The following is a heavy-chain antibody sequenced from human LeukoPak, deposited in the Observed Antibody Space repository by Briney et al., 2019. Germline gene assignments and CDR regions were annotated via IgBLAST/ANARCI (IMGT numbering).Heavy chain of an antibody. CDR1: GFTFSNYW. CDR3: AELGITMIGGV. D-gene: IGHD3-10*02. Sequence: GGSLRLSCAASGFTFSNYWMHWVRQAPGKGLVWVSRINSDGRSTNYADSVKGRFTISRDNAKNSLYLQMNSLRAEDTAVCYCAELGITMIGGVWGKGTTVTISS. J-gene: IGHJ6*04. V-gene: IGHV3-74*01. CDR2: INSDGRST.